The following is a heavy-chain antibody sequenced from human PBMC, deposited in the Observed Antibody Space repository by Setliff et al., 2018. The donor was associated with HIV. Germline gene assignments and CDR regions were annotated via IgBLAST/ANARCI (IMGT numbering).Heavy chain of an antibody. J-gene: IGHJ4*02. CDR1: GYSISSGYY. D-gene: IGHD2-15*01. CDR2: IYYSGST. V-gene: IGHV4-30-4*08. Sequence: SETLSLTCTVSGYSISSGYYWGWIRQPPGKGLEWIGYIYYSGSTYYNPSLKSRVTISVDTSKNQFSLKLSSVTAADTAVYYCARGDYKYCSGGSCYSAPFDYWGQGTLVTVSS. CDR3: ARGDYKYCSGGSCYSAPFDY.